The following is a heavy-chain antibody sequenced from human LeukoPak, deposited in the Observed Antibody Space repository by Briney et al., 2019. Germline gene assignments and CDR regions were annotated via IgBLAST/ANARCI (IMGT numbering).Heavy chain of an antibody. V-gene: IGHV3-7*01. Sequence: GGSLRLSCAASGFTFSSYWMTWIRQAPGKGLEWVANIKQDGSEKYYADSVKGRFTISRDNAKNSLYLQMNSLRAEDTAVYYCARDTGGGYSCYDCWGQGTLVTVSS. CDR2: IKQDGSEK. J-gene: IGHJ4*02. CDR1: GFTFSSYW. CDR3: ARDTGGGYSCYDC. D-gene: IGHD5-18*01.